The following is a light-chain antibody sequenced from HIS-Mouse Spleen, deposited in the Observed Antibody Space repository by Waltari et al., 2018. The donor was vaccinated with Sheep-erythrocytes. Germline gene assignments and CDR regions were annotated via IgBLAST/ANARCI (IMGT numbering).Light chain of an antibody. Sequence: QPRSVSGSPGQSVTISCTGTSSDVGGYNYASWYQQHPGKAPKLMIYDVSKRPSGVPDRFSGSKSGNTASLTISGLQAEDEADYYCCSYAGSYNHVFATGTKVTVL. J-gene: IGLJ1*01. V-gene: IGLV2-11*01. CDR1: SSDVGGYNY. CDR3: CSYAGSYNHV. CDR2: DVS.